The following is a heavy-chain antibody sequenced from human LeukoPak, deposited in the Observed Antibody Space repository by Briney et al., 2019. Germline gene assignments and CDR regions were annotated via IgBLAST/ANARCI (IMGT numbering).Heavy chain of an antibody. D-gene: IGHD3-22*01. CDR3: ANTQTDSSGYYYLNY. CDR2: IFYDGST. Sequence: SETLSLTCTVSGGSLSSSSYYWGWIRQPPGKGLEWIGNIFYDGSTYYNPSLKSRVTISIDTSKTQFSLKLSSVTAAGTAVYYCANTQTDSSGYYYLNYWGQGTLVTVSS. CDR1: GGSLSSSSYY. J-gene: IGHJ4*02. V-gene: IGHV4-39*07.